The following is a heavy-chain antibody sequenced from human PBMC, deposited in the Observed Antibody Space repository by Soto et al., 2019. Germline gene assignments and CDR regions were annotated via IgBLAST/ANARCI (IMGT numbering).Heavy chain of an antibody. CDR3: AGPSSGTLYPDYYYYGMDV. CDR2: IYPGDSDT. D-gene: IGHD3-22*01. J-gene: IGHJ6*02. Sequence: PGESLKISCKGSGYTFTNYWIGWVRQMPGKGLEWMGIIYPGDSDTRYSPSFQGQVTISADKSISTAYLQWSSLKASDTAMYYCAGPSSGTLYPDYYYYGMDVWGQGTTVTVS. V-gene: IGHV5-51*01. CDR1: GYTFTNYW.